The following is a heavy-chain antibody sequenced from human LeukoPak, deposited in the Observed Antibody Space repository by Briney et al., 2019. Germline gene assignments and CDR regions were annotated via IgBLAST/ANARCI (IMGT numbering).Heavy chain of an antibody. D-gene: IGHD2-2*01. CDR2: IYTSGIT. CDR3: ARECSSSCPRGLDV. J-gene: IGHJ6*02. CDR1: GGSISSYF. Sequence: SETLSLTCTVSGGSISSYFWTWIRQPAGKGLEWIGRIYTSGITNYNPSLKSRLTMSVDTSKNQFSLNLSSGTAADTAVYYCARECSSSCPRGLDVWGQGTTVTVSS. V-gene: IGHV4-4*07.